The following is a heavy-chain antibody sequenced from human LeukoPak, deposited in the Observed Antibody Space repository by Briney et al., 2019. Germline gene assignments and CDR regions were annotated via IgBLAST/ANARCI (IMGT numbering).Heavy chain of an antibody. CDR2: ISSSSSTI. CDR1: GFTFSDYN. Sequence: GGSLRLSCAASGFTFSDYNMNWIRQSPGKGLEWVSYISSSSSTIYYADSVKGRFTISRDNAKNSLYLQMNSLRAEDTAVYYCARDVRGYYDFWSGYYTPVSIDYWGQGTLVTVSS. D-gene: IGHD3-3*01. CDR3: ARDVRGYYDFWSGYYTPVSIDY. J-gene: IGHJ4*02. V-gene: IGHV3-48*01.